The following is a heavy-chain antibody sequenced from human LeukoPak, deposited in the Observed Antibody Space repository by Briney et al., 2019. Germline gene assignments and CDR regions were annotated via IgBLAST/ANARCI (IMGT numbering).Heavy chain of an antibody. D-gene: IGHD4-11*01. CDR3: ARGTVTVNWFAP. CDR2: ISSSSSYI. Sequence: GGSLRLSCAASGFTFSSYSMNWVRQTPGKGLEWVSSISSSSSYIYYADSVKGRFTISRDDAKNSLYLQMNSLRAEDTAVYYCARGTVTVNWFAPWGQGTLVTVSS. CDR1: GFTFSSYS. V-gene: IGHV3-21*01. J-gene: IGHJ5*02.